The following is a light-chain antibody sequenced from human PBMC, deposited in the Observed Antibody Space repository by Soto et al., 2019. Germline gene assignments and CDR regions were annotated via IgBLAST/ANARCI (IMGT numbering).Light chain of an antibody. V-gene: IGLV2-14*01. CDR2: EVS. J-gene: IGLJ1*01. CDR1: SSDVGGYNY. Sequence: QSALSQPASVSGSPGQSITMSCTGTSSDVGGYNYVCWYQQHPGKAPKLMIYEVSNRPSGVSNRFSGSKSGNTASLTISGLQAEHEADYYCSSYTSSSTLFGTGTKVTAL. CDR3: SSYTSSSTL.